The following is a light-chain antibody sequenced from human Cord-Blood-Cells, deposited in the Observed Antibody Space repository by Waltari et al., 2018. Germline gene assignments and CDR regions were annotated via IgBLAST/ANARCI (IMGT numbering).Light chain of an antibody. CDR3: SSYTSSSTLV. V-gene: IGLV2-14*03. CDR2: DVS. CDR1: SSDVGGYNY. J-gene: IGLJ3*02. Sequence: QSALTQPASVSGSPGQSITISCTGTSSDVGGYNYVSWYQQHPGKAPKLMIYDVSNRPSGFSNRFSGSKSGNTASLTSSGLQAKDEADYYCSSYTSSSTLVFCGGTKLTVL.